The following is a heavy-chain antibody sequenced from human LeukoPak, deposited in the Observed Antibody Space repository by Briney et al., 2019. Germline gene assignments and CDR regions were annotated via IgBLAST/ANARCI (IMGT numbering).Heavy chain of an antibody. CDR1: GFSFSSYW. CDR3: ARTPYRSSWTPQLPFDN. Sequence: PGGSLRLSCAASGFSFSSYWMTWVRQAPGKGLEWVANIKQDGSEIHYVDSVKGRFTISRDNAKNLVYLQMNSLRAEDTAVYYCARTPYRSSWTPQLPFDNWGQGTLVTVSS. D-gene: IGHD6-13*01. CDR2: IKQDGSEI. V-gene: IGHV3-7*01. J-gene: IGHJ4*02.